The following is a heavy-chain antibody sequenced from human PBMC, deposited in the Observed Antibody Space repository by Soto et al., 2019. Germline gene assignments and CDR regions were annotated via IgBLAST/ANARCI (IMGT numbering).Heavy chain of an antibody. CDR3: AKAIAVAGIFDY. D-gene: IGHD6-19*01. V-gene: IGHV3-23*01. J-gene: IGHJ4*02. CDR2: ISGSGGST. Sequence: HPGGSLRLSCAASGFTFSSYAMSWVRQAPGKGLEWVSAISGSGGSTYYADSVKGRFTISRDNSKNTLYLQMNSLRAEDTAVYYCAKAIAVAGIFDYWGQGTLVTVSS. CDR1: GFTFSSYA.